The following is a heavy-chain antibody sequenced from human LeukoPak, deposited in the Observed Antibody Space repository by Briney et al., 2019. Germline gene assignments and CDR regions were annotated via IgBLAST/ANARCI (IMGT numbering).Heavy chain of an antibody. Sequence: GGSLRLSCAASGFTFSSYSMNWVRQAPGKRLEWVSYISSSSSTIYYADSVKGRFTISRDNAKNSLYLQMNSLRAEDTAVYYCASDYGGTNDYWGQGTLVTVSS. D-gene: IGHD4-23*01. CDR1: GFTFSSYS. CDR3: ASDYGGTNDY. J-gene: IGHJ4*02. CDR2: ISSSSSTI. V-gene: IGHV3-48*01.